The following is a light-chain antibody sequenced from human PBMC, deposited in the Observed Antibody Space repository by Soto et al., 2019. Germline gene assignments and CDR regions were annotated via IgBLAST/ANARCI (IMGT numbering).Light chain of an antibody. Sequence: DIQMTQSPSSVSASVGDRVTITCRTSQIINKWLAWYQQKPGKAPTLLIYAASTLQSWVPSRFSGSGSGADFTLTISSLQPEDFATYYCQQANSFPFSFGPGTKVAIK. V-gene: IGKV1-12*02. CDR1: QIINKW. CDR3: QQANSFPFS. J-gene: IGKJ3*01. CDR2: AAS.